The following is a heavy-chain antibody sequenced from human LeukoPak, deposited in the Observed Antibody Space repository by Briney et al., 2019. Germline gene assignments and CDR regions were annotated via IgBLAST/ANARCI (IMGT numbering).Heavy chain of an antibody. CDR1: GFTLSIFS. CDR2: ISTASSYI. J-gene: IGHJ6*03. Sequence: GGSLRLSRAASGFTLSIFSMNWVRQAPGRGLEWVSSISTASSYINYADSVKGRFAISRDNAQNSLYLQMTSLRAEDPAVYYCARSEGYCSSASCDAYYYYMDVWGKGTTVTVSS. CDR3: ARSEGYCSSASCDAYYYYMDV. V-gene: IGHV3-21*01. D-gene: IGHD2-2*01.